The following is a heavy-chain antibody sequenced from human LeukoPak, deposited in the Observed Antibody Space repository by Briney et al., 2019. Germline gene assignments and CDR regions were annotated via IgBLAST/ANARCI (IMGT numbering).Heavy chain of an antibody. J-gene: IGHJ4*02. V-gene: IGHV4-4*07. CDR3: ARDTGYYFGSGNYLYYFDY. CDR1: GGSISSYY. D-gene: IGHD3-10*01. CDR2: MYTSGST. Sequence: SETLSLTCTVFGGSISSYYWSWIRQPAGKGLEWIGRMYTSGSTNYNPSLTSRVTMSGDTSKIQFSLKLSSVTAADTAVYYCARDTGYYFGSGNYLYYFDYWGQGTLVTVSS.